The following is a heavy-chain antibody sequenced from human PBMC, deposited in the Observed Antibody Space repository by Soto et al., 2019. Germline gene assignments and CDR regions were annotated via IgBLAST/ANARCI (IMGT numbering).Heavy chain of an antibody. CDR2: ISYSGST. CDR1: GGSISGHY. J-gene: IGHJ4*02. CDR3: ARVGSSGWSPDY. Sequence: PSETLSLTCSVSGGSISGHYWSWIRQSPGKGLEWIGYISYSGSTNYNPSLKSRVTISVDTSKNQFSLKMSSVTAADTAVYYCARVGSSGWSPDYWGRGTLVT. V-gene: IGHV4-59*11. D-gene: IGHD6-19*01.